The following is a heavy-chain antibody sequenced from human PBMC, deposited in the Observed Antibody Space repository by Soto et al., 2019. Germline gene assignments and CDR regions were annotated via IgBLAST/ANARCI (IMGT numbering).Heavy chain of an antibody. CDR3: ARCHYYGSARTYGMDV. CDR1: GFTFSNYA. V-gene: IGHV3-33*01. CDR2: IWYDGSNK. J-gene: IGHJ6*02. D-gene: IGHD3-10*01. Sequence: LRLSCEASGFTFSNYAMHWVRQAPGTGLEWVALIWYDGSNKYYADSVKGRFTISRDNSKNTLYLQMNSLRGEDTAVYHCARCHYYGSARTYGMDVWGQGTKVTVSS.